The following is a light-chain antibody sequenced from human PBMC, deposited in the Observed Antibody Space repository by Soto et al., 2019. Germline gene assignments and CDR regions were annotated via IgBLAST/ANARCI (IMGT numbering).Light chain of an antibody. CDR1: QNINNY. CDR3: QQYENLPT. V-gene: IGKV1-33*01. Sequence: SHMTHSPSSLSSSVGDSVTITCQASQNINNYLNWYQQKPGRAPKLLIYDASNLEAGVPSRFRGSGSGTDFTFTISRLQAEDIATYYCQQYENLPTFGQGTRLEIK. J-gene: IGKJ5*01. CDR2: DAS.